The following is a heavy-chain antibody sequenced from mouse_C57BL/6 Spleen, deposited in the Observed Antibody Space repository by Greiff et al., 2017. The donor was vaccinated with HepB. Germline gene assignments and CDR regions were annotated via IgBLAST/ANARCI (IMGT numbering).Heavy chain of an antibody. CDR2: IYPGDGDT. CDR3: ASGGSSYDFDY. CDR1: GYAFSSYW. J-gene: IGHJ2*01. Sequence: VQLQQSGAELVKPGASVKISCKASGYAFSSYWMNWVKQRPGKGLEWIGQIYPGDGDTNYNGKFKGKATLTADKSSSTAYMQLSSLTSEDSAVYFCASGGSSYDFDYWGQGTTLTVSS. D-gene: IGHD1-1*01. V-gene: IGHV1-80*01.